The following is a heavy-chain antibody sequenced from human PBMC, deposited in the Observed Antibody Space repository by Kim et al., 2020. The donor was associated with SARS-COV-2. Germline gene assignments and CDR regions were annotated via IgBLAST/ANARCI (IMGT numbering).Heavy chain of an antibody. CDR3: ARFWGYYGLDY. CDR1: GGSFSGYY. D-gene: IGHD1-26*01. V-gene: IGHV4-34*01. CDR2: INHSGST. J-gene: IGHJ4*02. Sequence: SETLSLTCAVYGGSFSGYYWSWIRQPPGKGLEWIGEINHSGSTNYNPSLKSRVTISVDTSKNQISLKLSSVTAADTAVYYCARFWGYYGLDYWGQGTLVSVSS.